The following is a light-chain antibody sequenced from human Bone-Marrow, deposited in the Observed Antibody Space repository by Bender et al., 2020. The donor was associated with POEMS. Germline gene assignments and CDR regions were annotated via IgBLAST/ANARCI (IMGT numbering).Light chain of an antibody. V-gene: IGLV2-14*02. CDR1: SSDVGTYNL. CDR2: EVS. J-gene: IGLJ1*01. Sequence: QSALTQPASVSGSPGQSITISCTGASSDVGTYNLVSWYQQHPGKAPKVIIYEVSIRPSGVSDRFSGSKSGNTASLTISGLQAEDEADYYCSSYTAGSKLFGTGTKVTVV. CDR3: SSYTAGSKL.